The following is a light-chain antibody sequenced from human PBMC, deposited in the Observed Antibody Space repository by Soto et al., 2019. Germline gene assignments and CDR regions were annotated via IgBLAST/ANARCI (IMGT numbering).Light chain of an antibody. CDR1: QSVSSN. CDR3: QQYNNWPPLYT. CDR2: GAS. V-gene: IGKV3-15*01. J-gene: IGKJ2*01. Sequence: EIVMTQSPATLSVSPGERATLSCRASQSVSSNLAWYQQKLGQAPRLLIYGASTRATGIPARFSGGGSGTEFTLTISSLQSEDFAVYYCQQYNNWPPLYTFGQGTKLEIK.